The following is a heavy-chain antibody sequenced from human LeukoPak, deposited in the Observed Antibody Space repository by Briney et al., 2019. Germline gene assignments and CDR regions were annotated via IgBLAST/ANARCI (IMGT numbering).Heavy chain of an antibody. V-gene: IGHV4-59*11. CDR1: GGSISSHY. Sequence: SETLSLTCTVSGGSISSHYWSWTRQPPGKGLEWIGYIYYSGSTNYNPSLKSRVTISVDTSKNQFSLKLSSVTAADTAVYYCARVTRYYYGSGSYGYYFDYWGQGTLVTVSS. CDR2: IYYSGST. J-gene: IGHJ4*02. CDR3: ARVTRYYYGSGSYGYYFDY. D-gene: IGHD3-10*01.